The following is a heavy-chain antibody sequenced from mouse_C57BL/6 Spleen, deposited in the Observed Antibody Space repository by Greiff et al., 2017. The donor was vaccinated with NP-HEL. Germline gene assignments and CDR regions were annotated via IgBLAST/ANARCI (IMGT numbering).Heavy chain of an antibody. V-gene: IGHV1-42*01. J-gene: IGHJ3*01. Sequence: VQLQQSGPELVKPGASVKISCKASGYSFTGYYMNWVKQSPEKSLEWIGEINPSTGGTTYNQKFKAKATLTVDKSSSTAYMQLKSLTSEDSAVYYCARGYGNYPFAYWGQGTLVTVSA. CDR3: ARGYGNYPFAY. CDR1: GYSFTGYY. D-gene: IGHD2-1*01. CDR2: INPSTGGT.